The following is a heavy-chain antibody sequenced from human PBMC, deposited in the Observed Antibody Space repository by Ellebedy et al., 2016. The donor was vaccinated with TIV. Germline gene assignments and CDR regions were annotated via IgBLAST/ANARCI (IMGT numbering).Heavy chain of an antibody. J-gene: IGHJ4*02. D-gene: IGHD6-13*01. CDR2: IYYSGST. V-gene: IGHV4-39*01. CDR3: ASLTLSSSYDY. Sequence: MPSETLSLTCTVSGGSISSSSYYWGWIRQPPGKGLEWIGSIYYSGSTYYNPSLKSRVTISVDTSKNQFSLKLSSVTAADTAVYYCASLTLSSSYDYWGQGTLVTVSS. CDR1: GGSISSSSYY.